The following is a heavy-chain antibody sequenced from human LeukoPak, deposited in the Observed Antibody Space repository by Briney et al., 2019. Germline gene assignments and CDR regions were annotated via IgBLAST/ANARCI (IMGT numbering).Heavy chain of an antibody. CDR2: MNPNSGNT. J-gene: IGHJ6*03. CDR3: ARVSYEGYYYYYYYMGV. V-gene: IGHV1-8*01. CDR1: GYTFTSYD. Sequence: ASVKVSCKASGYTFTSYDINWVRQATGQGLEWMGWMNPNSGNTGYAQKVQGRGTMTRNTSISTAYMELSSLRSEDTAVYYCARVSYEGYYYYYYYMGVWGKGTTVTVSS. D-gene: IGHD5-12*01.